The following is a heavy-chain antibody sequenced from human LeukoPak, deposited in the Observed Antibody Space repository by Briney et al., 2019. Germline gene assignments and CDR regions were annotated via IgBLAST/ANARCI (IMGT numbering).Heavy chain of an antibody. V-gene: IGHV1-2*02. Sequence: ASVKVSCTASGYTFTGYYMHWVRQAPGQGLEWMGWINPNSGGTNYAQKFQGRVTMTRDTPISTAYMELSRLRSDDTAVYYCARGVTMVRGVIGYWGQGTLVTVSS. J-gene: IGHJ4*02. CDR3: ARGVTMVRGVIGY. CDR1: GYTFTGYY. D-gene: IGHD3-10*01. CDR2: INPNSGGT.